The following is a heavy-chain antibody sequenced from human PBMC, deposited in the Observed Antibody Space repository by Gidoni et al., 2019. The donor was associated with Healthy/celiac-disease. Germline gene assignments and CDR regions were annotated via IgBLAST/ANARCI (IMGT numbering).Heavy chain of an antibody. J-gene: IGHJ5*02. CDR3: VRVRNYYDSSGYYPVENWFDP. Sequence: QVQLQESGPGLVKPSQTLSLTCTFSGGSISSGGYYWSWIRQHPGKGLEWIGYIYYSGSTYYNPSLKSRVTISVDTSKNQFSLKLSAVTAADTAVYYCVRVRNYYDSSGYYPVENWFDPWGQGTLVTVSS. CDR1: GGSISSGGYY. V-gene: IGHV4-31*03. CDR2: IYYSGST. D-gene: IGHD3-22*01.